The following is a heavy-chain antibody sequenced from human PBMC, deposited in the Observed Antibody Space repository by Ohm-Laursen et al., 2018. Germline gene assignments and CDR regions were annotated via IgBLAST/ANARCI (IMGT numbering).Heavy chain of an antibody. V-gene: IGHV1-18*01. CDR1: GYTFTSYG. J-gene: IGHJ5*02. CDR3: ASAMIVASWFDP. D-gene: IGHD3-22*01. Sequence: SVKVSCNASGYTFTSYGISWVRQAPGQGLEWMGWISAYNGNTNYAQKLQGRVTMTTDTSTSTAYMELRSLRSEDTAVYYCASAMIVASWFDPWGQGTLVTVSS. CDR2: ISAYNGNT.